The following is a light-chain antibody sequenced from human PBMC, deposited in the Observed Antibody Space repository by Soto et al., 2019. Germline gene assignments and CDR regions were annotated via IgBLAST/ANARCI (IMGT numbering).Light chain of an antibody. V-gene: IGKV3-15*01. Sequence: EIVMTQSPATLSVSPGERATLSCRASQSVGSNLAWYQQKPGQAPRLLIYGASTRATGIPARFSGSGSGTEFTLTISSLQSEDYAVYYCQQYYNWPTFGLGTKVEIK. J-gene: IGKJ1*01. CDR1: QSVGSN. CDR3: QQYYNWPT. CDR2: GAS.